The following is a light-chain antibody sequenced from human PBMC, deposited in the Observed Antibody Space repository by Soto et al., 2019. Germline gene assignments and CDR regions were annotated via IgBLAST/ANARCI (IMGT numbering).Light chain of an antibody. CDR1: QSISSY. Sequence: DIQMTQSPSSLSASVGDRVTITCRASQSISSYLNWYQQKPGKAPKLLIYAASSLQSGVPSRFSGSGSGTDFTLTISSLQPEDFATYYCQQVNSYPPLTFGPGTKVDIK. J-gene: IGKJ3*01. V-gene: IGKV1-39*01. CDR3: QQVNSYPPLT. CDR2: AAS.